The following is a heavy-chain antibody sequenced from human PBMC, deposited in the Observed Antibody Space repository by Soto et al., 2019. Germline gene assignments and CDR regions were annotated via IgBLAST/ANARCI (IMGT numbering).Heavy chain of an antibody. D-gene: IGHD3-10*01. J-gene: IGHJ6*02. CDR2: LYFNGNT. CDR1: GVSISTYY. CDR3: AGQPTAGSYYDLGSYYYYYAMDV. Sequence: SETLSLTCTVTGVSISTYYWSWIRRPPGKGLEWLGYLYFNGNTDYNPSLKSRVTISVDTSKNQFSLNLRSVTTADTAVYYCAGQPTAGSYYDLGSYYYYYAMDVWGQGTTVTVSS. V-gene: IGHV4-59*01.